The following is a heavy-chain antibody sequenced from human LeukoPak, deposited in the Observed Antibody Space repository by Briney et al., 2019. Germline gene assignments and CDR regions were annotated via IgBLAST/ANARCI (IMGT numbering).Heavy chain of an antibody. V-gene: IGHV4-61*02. J-gene: IGHJ4*02. CDR3: ARPLMGSQGSFDY. Sequence: PSQTLSLTCTVFGGSISSGSYYWSWIRQPAGKGLEWIGRIYTSGSTNYNPSLKSRVTISVDTSKNQSSLKLSSVTAADTAVYYCARPLMGSQGSFDYWGQGTLVTVSS. CDR1: GGSISSGSYY. D-gene: IGHD3-16*01. CDR2: IYTSGST.